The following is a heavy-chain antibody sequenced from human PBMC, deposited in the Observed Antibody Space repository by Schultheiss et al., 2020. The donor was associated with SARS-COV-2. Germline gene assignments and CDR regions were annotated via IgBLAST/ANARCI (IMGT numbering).Heavy chain of an antibody. V-gene: IGHV3-11*04. Sequence: GGSLRLSCAASGFTFSDYYMSWIRQAPGKGLEWVSYISSSGSTIYYADSVKGRFTISRDNAKNSLYLQMNSLRAEDTAVYYCARDGAYYDFWSGYWGYWGQGTLVTVSS. D-gene: IGHD3-3*01. CDR2: ISSSGSTI. CDR3: ARDGAYYDFWSGYWGY. J-gene: IGHJ4*02. CDR1: GFTFSDYY.